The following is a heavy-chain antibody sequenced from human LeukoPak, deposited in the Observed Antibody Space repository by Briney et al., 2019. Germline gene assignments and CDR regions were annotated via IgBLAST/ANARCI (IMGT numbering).Heavy chain of an antibody. V-gene: IGHV3-21*01. CDR2: ITSSSIYT. Sequence: GGSLRLSCAASGFTFSSYTMNWVRQAPGKGLEWVSSITSSSIYTYYADSVKGRFTISRDNAKNSLYLEMNSLRAEDTAVYYCARSRYDSSGYYGIIGDWGQGTPVTVSS. D-gene: IGHD3-22*01. CDR1: GFTFSSYT. CDR3: ARSRYDSSGYYGIIGD. J-gene: IGHJ4*02.